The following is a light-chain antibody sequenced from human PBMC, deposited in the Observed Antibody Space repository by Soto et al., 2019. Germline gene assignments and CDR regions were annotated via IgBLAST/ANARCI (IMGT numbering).Light chain of an antibody. Sequence: QSVLTQPASVSGSPGQSITISCTGTSSDVGGYNYVSWYQQLPGKAPKLMIYEVSNRPSGVSIRFSGSKSGNTASLTISGLRAEDEADYYCNSYTTTSTPYVFG. J-gene: IGLJ1*01. V-gene: IGLV2-14*01. CDR1: SSDVGGYNY. CDR2: EVS. CDR3: NSYTTTSTPYV.